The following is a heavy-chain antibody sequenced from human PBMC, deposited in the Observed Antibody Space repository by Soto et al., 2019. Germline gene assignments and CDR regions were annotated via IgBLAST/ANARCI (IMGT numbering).Heavy chain of an antibody. CDR3: ARDPLATRREDYYFDY. Sequence: QVQLVESGGGVVQPGRSLRLSCAASGFTFNTYAMHWVRQAPGKGLEWLAVISYHGYNTYFADSVKGRFSISRDNSKNTLYLQMNSLRPEDTAVYYCARDPLATRREDYYFDYWGQGTLVTVSS. CDR1: GFTFNTYA. V-gene: IGHV3-30-3*01. J-gene: IGHJ4*02. D-gene: IGHD6-6*01. CDR2: ISYHGYNT.